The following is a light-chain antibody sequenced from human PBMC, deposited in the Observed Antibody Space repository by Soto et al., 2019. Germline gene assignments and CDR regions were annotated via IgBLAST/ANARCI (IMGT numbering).Light chain of an antibody. CDR3: TSFTSKSTYV. CDR2: EVV. V-gene: IGLV2-8*01. CDR1: KNDIGVYDF. Sequence: QSALTQPPSASGSPGQSVTISCSGTKNDIGVYDFVSWYQHHPGKAPKLVIYEVVQRPSGVPARFSGSKSGNTASLTISGLRAEYEADYYCTSFTSKSTYVVGTGTKVTVL. J-gene: IGLJ1*01.